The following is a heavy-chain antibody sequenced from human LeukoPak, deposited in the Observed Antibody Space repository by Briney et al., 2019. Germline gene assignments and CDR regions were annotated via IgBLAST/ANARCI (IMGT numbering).Heavy chain of an antibody. J-gene: IGHJ4*02. CDR1: GFTFSNHG. Sequence: GGTLRLSCATSGFTFSNHGMNWVRQASGKGLEWVGRIRSKANSYATAYAASVKGRFTISRDDSKNTAYLQMNSLKTEDTAVYYCTSGSPSGYWGQGTLVTVSS. CDR2: IRSKANSYAT. V-gene: IGHV3-73*01. CDR3: TSGSPSGY. D-gene: IGHD1-26*01.